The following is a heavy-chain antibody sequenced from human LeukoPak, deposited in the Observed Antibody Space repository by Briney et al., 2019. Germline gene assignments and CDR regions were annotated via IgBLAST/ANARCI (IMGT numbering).Heavy chain of an antibody. CDR2: IYYSGST. Sequence: SETLSLTCTVSGGSINNYYWSWIRQSPGKGLEWIGYIYYSGSTNYNPSLKSRVTISVDTSKKQFSLKLSSVTAADTAMYYCARQSRYYGSGKGNTWFDPWGQGTLVTVSS. CDR3: ARQSRYYGSGKGNTWFDP. CDR1: GGSINNYY. J-gene: IGHJ5*02. V-gene: IGHV4-59*08. D-gene: IGHD3-10*01.